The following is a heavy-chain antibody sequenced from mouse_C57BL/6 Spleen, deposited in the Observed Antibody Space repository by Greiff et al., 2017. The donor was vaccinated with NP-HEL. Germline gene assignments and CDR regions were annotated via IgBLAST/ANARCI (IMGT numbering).Heavy chain of an antibody. CDR2: IYPGGGTT. CDR3: ARSTGMGYAMDD. V-gene: IGHV1-66*01. CDR1: GYSFTSYY. Sequence: QVQLQQSGPELVKPGASVKISCKASGYSFTSYYIHWVKQRPGQGLEWIGWIYPGGGTTKYNEKFKGKATLTADTSSSTAYMQLSSLTSEVSAVYYCARSTGMGYAMDDWGQGTSVTVSS. D-gene: IGHD4-1*01. J-gene: IGHJ4*01.